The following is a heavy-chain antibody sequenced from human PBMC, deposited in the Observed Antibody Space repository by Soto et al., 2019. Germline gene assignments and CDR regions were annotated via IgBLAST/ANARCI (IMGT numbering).Heavy chain of an antibody. CDR3: ASTGYSSGSYYCYGMDF. J-gene: IGHJ6*02. CDR2: IIPILGIA. Sequence: SVKVSCKASGGTFSSYTISWVRQAPGQGLEWMGRIIPILGIANYAQKFQGRVTITEDKSTSTAYMELSSLRSEDTAVYDWASTGYSSGSYYCYGMDFWGQGTTVTVSS. V-gene: IGHV1-69*02. D-gene: IGHD6-19*01. CDR1: GGTFSSYT.